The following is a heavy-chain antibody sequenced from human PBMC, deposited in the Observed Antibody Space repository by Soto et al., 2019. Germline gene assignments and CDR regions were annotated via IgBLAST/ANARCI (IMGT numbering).Heavy chain of an antibody. CDR3: AGIYSGSPGGTLRY. Sequence: QVQLQESGPGLVKPSQTLSLTCTVSGGSISSGGYYWSWIRQHPGKGLEWIGYIYSSGSTYYNPSPQTRGTTSVDPSKIQFSLKPSSVTAADTAVYYCAGIYSGSPGGTLRYWGQGTLVTVSS. CDR2: IYSSGST. D-gene: IGHD1-26*01. V-gene: IGHV4-31*03. J-gene: IGHJ4*02. CDR1: GGSISSGGYY.